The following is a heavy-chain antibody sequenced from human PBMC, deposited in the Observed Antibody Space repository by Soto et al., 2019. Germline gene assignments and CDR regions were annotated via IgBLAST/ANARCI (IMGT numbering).Heavy chain of an antibody. V-gene: IGHV4-34*01. Sequence: SETLSLTCAVNDGSFTGFHWTWIRRPPGKGLEWIGEIKHSGSTNYNPSLTRRVTISVDTSKNQFSLKLNSVTAADTAVYYCARGVPFGHYSMDVWGQGTTVTVSS. CDR2: IKHSGST. J-gene: IGHJ6*02. D-gene: IGHD3-3*01. CDR1: DGSFTGFH. CDR3: ARGVPFGHYSMDV.